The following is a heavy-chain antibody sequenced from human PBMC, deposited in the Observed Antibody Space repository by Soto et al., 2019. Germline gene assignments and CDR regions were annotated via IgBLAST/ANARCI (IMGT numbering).Heavy chain of an antibody. Sequence: ASVKVSCKASGGTFSSYAISWVLQAPGQGLEWMGGIIPIFGTANYAQKFQGRVTITADESTSTAYMELSSVTAADTAVYYCARLNYDFWSGYPGPFDYWGQGTLVTVSS. V-gene: IGHV1-69*13. CDR1: GGTFSSYA. CDR3: ARLNYDFWSGYPGPFDY. CDR2: IIPIFGTA. D-gene: IGHD3-3*01. J-gene: IGHJ4*02.